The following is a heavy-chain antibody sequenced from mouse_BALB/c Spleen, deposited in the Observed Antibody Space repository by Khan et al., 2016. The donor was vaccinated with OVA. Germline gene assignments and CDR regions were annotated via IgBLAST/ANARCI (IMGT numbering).Heavy chain of an antibody. Sequence: VQLQQSGPSLVKPSQSLSLTCTVTGFSITSNYAWSWIRQFPGSKLEWMGYISYSGATNYNPSLKSRISVTRDTSENQFFLQLNSVTTEDTATYFCARQTYYGYALDYWGQGTSVTVSS. J-gene: IGHJ4*01. V-gene: IGHV3-2*02. D-gene: IGHD1-1*01. CDR2: ISYSGAT. CDR1: GFSITSNYA. CDR3: ARQTYYGYALDY.